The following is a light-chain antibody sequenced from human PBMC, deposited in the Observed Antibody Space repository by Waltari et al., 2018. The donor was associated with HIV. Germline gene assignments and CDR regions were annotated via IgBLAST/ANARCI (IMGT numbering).Light chain of an antibody. CDR3: QQYNKWPPIT. CDR1: QSVSSN. CDR2: GAS. Sequence: EIVMTQSPATLSVSPGERATLSCRASQSVSSNLAWYQQKPGQAPRLLIYGASTRATGIPARCSGSGSGTEFTLTISSLQSEDFAVYYCQQYNKWPPITFGQGTRLEIK. V-gene: IGKV3-15*01. J-gene: IGKJ5*01.